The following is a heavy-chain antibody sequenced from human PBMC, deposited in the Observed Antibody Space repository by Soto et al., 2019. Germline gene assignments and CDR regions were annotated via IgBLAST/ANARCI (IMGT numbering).Heavy chain of an antibody. CDR3: ARGDSGYVWFNEI. CDR2: IIPVFATT. J-gene: IGHJ4*02. V-gene: IGHV1-69*13. D-gene: IGHD3-22*01. CDR1: GGLFSTYA. Sequence: SVKVSCKASGGLFSTYAISWVRQAPGQGLEWMGGIIPVFATTYYAEKFEGRVTITADESTNTAYMELSSLRSEDTAVYYCARGDSGYVWFNEIWGQGTLVTVSS.